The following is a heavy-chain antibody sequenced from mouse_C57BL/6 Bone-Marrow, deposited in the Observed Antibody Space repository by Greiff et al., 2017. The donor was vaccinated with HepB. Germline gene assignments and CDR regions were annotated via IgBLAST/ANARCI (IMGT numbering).Heavy chain of an antibody. CDR1: GYSITSGYY. V-gene: IGHV3-6*01. CDR3: AKEEDCYYWFAY. CDR2: ISYDGSN. Sequence: EVQLVESGPGLVKPSQSLSLTCSVTGYSITSGYYWNWIRQFPGNKLEWMGYISYDGSNNYNPSLKNRISITRDTSKNQFFLMLNSLTTEDTATYYCAKEEDCYYWFAYWGQGTLVTVSA. D-gene: IGHD2-3*01. J-gene: IGHJ3*01.